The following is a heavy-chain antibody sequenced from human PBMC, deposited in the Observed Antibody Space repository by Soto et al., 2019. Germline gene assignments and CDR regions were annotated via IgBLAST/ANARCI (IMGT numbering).Heavy chain of an antibody. J-gene: IGHJ6*02. CDR2: INHSGST. Sequence: SETLSLTCAVYGGSFSGYYWSWIRQPPGKGLEWIGEINHSGSTNYNPSLKSRVTISVDTSKSQFSLKLSSVTAADTAVYYCARTGYDFWSGYYLYYYYGMDVWGQGTTVTVSS. CDR1: GGSFSGYY. V-gene: IGHV4-34*01. CDR3: ARTGYDFWSGYYLYYYYGMDV. D-gene: IGHD3-3*01.